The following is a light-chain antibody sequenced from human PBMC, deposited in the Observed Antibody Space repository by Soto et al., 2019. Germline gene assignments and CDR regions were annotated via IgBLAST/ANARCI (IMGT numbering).Light chain of an antibody. CDR2: GAS. CDR1: QSVTYN. V-gene: IGKV3-15*01. J-gene: IGKJ1*01. CDR3: QQYKKWPPWT. Sequence: EIVLTQSPGTLSLSPGARATLSCRASQSVTYNLAWYQQKPGQAPGLLIYGASTRATGIPARFSGSGSGTEFTLTISSLQSEDLGVYYCQQYKKWPPWTFGQGTKVDIK.